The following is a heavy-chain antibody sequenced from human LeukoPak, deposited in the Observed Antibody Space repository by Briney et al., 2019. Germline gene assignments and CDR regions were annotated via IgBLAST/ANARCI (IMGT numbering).Heavy chain of an antibody. Sequence: PGGSLRLSCAASGFIVSANFMSWVRQAPGKGLEWFSIIYPGGSTYYADSVKGRFTISRDTSKNTLYLQMNSLRAEDTAVYYCTRVYPWATFDYWGQGTLVTVSS. CDR2: IYPGGST. D-gene: IGHD5-12*01. V-gene: IGHV3-66*01. CDR1: GFIVSANF. CDR3: TRVYPWATFDY. J-gene: IGHJ4*02.